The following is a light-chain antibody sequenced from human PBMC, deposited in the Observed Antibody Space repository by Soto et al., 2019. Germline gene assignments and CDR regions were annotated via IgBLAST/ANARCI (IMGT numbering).Light chain of an antibody. J-gene: IGLJ3*02. CDR2: DVS. V-gene: IGLV2-14*03. CDR3: SSYTSSSTVV. CDR1: SSDVGSYNY. Sequence: QSALTQPASVSGSPGQSITISCTGTSSDVGSYNYVSWYQQHPGKAPKLMIYDVSHRPSGVSNRLSGSKSGNTASLTISGLQAEDDADYYCSSYTSSSTVVFGGGTKVTVL.